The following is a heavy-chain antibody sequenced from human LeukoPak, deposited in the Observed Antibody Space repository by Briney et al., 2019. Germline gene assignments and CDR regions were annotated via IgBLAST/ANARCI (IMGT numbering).Heavy chain of an antibody. CDR2: ITSSSSYI. V-gene: IGHV3-21*01. CDR3: TRDTPGHGSDY. CDR1: GFTLSGYS. Sequence: GGSLRLSCAASGFTLSGYSMNWVRQAPGKGLEWVSYITSSSSYIYYADSVRGRFTVSRDNAKNSLYLQMNSLRAEDTAIYYCTRDTPGHGSDYWGQGTLVTVSS. D-gene: IGHD1-14*01. J-gene: IGHJ4*02.